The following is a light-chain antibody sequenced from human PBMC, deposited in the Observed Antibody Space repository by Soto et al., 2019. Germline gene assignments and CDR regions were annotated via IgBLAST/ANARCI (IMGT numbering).Light chain of an antibody. CDR2: GAA. Sequence: HSPGTVTFSPVGRAPLSCSASQNIPDNILVGYQHKPGQPARRLIYGAASRATGSLDRCSSSGSSRDVTLTIIRRLDHEVVVEYCCQQCSRAWTLGQGTKVDIK. J-gene: IGKJ1*01. CDR1: QNIPDNI. V-gene: IGKV3-20*01. CDR3: QQCSRAWT.